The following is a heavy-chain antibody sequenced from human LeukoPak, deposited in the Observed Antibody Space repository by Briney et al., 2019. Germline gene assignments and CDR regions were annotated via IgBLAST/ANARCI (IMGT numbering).Heavy chain of an antibody. D-gene: IGHD6-19*01. CDR3: ARDHLGSSGWPNWFDP. J-gene: IGHJ5*02. V-gene: IGHV1-69*04. Sequence: SVKVSCKASGYTFTSYGISWVRQAPGQGLEWMGRIIPILGIANYAQKFQGRVTITADKSTSTAYMELSSLRSEDTAVYYCARDHLGSSGWPNWFDPWGQGTLVTVSS. CDR2: IIPILGIA. CDR1: GYTFTSYG.